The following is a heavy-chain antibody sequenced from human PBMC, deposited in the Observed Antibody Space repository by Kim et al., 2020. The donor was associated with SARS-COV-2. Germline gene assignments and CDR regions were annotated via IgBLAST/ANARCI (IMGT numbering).Heavy chain of an antibody. CDR2: IYYSGST. Sequence: SETLSLTCTVSGGSISSSSYYWGWIRQPPGKGLEWIGSIYYSGSTYYNPSLKSRVTISVDTSKNQFSLKLSSVTAADTAVYYCARQRWWGDAFDIWGQGTMVTVSS. J-gene: IGHJ3*02. CDR3: ARQRWWGDAFDI. V-gene: IGHV4-39*01. CDR1: GGSISSSSYY. D-gene: IGHD2-15*01.